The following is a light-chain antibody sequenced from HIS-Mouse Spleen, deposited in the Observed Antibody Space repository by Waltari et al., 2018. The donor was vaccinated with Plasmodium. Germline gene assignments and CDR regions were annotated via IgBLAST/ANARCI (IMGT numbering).Light chain of an antibody. CDR2: AAS. Sequence: DIQLTQSPSFLSASVGDRVTITCRASQGISSYLDWYQQKPGKAPKLLIYAASTMQSGVPSRFSGSGSGTEFTLTISSRQPEDFATYYCQQLNSYPLTFGGGTKVEIK. J-gene: IGKJ4*01. V-gene: IGKV1-9*01. CDR1: QGISSY. CDR3: QQLNSYPLT.